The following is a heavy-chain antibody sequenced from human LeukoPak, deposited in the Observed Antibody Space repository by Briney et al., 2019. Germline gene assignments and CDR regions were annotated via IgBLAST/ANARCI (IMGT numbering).Heavy chain of an antibody. Sequence: GGSLRLSCAASGFTFSSYWMHWVRQAPGKGLEWVSRINSDGSSTSYADSVKGRFTISRDNAKNTLYLQMNSLRAEDTAVYYCAREEGDTAMLHWGQGTLVTVSS. CDR3: AREEGDTAMLH. CDR2: INSDGSST. D-gene: IGHD5-18*01. J-gene: IGHJ4*02. V-gene: IGHV3-74*01. CDR1: GFTFSSYW.